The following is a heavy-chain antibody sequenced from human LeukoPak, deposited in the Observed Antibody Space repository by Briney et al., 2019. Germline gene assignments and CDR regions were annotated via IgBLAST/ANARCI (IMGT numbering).Heavy chain of an antibody. CDR1: GGTFSSYA. CDR2: IIPILGIA. Sequence: SVRVSCKASGGTFSSYAISWVRQAPGQGLEWMGRIIPILGIANYAQKFQGRVTITADKSTSTAYMELSSLRSEDTAVYYCARDVIGDYYDSSGYYSFDYWGQGTLVTVSS. V-gene: IGHV1-69*04. J-gene: IGHJ4*02. D-gene: IGHD3-22*01. CDR3: ARDVIGDYYDSSGYYSFDY.